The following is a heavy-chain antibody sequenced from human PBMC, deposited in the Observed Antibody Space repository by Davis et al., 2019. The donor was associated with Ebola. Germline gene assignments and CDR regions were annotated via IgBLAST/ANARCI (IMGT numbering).Heavy chain of an antibody. CDR1: GFTVSSNY. J-gene: IGHJ6*02. CDR3: ARDIVVVPAAIGYYGSGSTLYYYYGMDV. Sequence: GESLKISCAASGFTVSSNYMSWVRQAPGKGLEWVSVIYSGGSTNYADSVKGRFTISRDNAKNSLYLQMNSLRAEDTAVYYCARDIVVVPAAIGYYGSGSTLYYYYGMDVWGQGTTVTVSS. D-gene: IGHD2-2*01. CDR2: IYSGGST. V-gene: IGHV3-66*01.